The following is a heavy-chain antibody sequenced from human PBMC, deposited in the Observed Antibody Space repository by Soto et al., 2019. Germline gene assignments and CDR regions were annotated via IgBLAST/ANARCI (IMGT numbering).Heavy chain of an antibody. D-gene: IGHD6-19*01. CDR3: AKGDSGWFGDLSYFDY. V-gene: IGHV3-23*01. J-gene: IGHJ4*02. Sequence: EVPLLESGGGLVQPGGSLRLSCAASGFTFSSYAMGWVRQAPGKGLEWVSAISGSGGSTYYADSVKGRFTISRDNSKNTLYLQMNSLRAEDTAVYYCAKGDSGWFGDLSYFDYGGQGTLVTVSS. CDR2: ISGSGGST. CDR1: GFTFSSYA.